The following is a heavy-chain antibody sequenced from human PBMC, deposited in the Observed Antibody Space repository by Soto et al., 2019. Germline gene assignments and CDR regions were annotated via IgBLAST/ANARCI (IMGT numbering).Heavy chain of an antibody. CDR1: GGSFSGYY. Sequence: SETLSLTCAVYGGSFSGYYWSWIRQPPGKGLEWVGEINHSGSTNYNPSLKSRVTISVDTSKNQFSLKLSSVTAADTAVYYCARAEGYSGYDSGDRPPYYYYYYMDVWGKGTTVTVSS. J-gene: IGHJ6*03. CDR3: ARAEGYSGYDSGDRPPYYYYYYMDV. D-gene: IGHD5-12*01. CDR2: INHSGST. V-gene: IGHV4-34*01.